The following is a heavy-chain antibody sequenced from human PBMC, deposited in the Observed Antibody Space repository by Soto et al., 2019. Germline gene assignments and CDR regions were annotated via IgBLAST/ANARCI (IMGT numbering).Heavy chain of an antibody. CDR1: GASLSRYY. D-gene: IGHD1-1*01. CDR2: IYATGTT. CDR3: VRDGTKTLRDWFDP. Sequence: PSETLSLTCTVSGASLSRYYWSWIRKSAGKGLDWIGRIYATGTTDYNPSLKSRVMMSVDTSKKQFSLKLRSVTAADTAVYYCVRDGTKTLRDWFDPWGQGISVTASS. V-gene: IGHV4-4*07. J-gene: IGHJ5*02.